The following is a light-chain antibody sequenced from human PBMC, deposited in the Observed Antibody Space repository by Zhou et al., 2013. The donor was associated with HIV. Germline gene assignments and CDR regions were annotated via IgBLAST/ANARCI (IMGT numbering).Light chain of an antibody. J-gene: IGLJ2*01. CDR1: SSDVGGYNY. V-gene: IGLV2-14*03. CDR2: DVS. Sequence: QSALTQPPSASGTPGQSVTISCTGTSSDVGGYNYVAWYQQHPGKVPKIMIYDVSKRPSGVSNRFSGSKSGNTASLTISGLQAEDEADYYCSSYTSSSTRVVFGGGTKLTVL. CDR3: SSYTSSSTRVV.